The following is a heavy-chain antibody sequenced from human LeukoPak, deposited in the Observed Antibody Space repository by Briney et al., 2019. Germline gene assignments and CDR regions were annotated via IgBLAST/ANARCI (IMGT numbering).Heavy chain of an antibody. V-gene: IGHV4-31*02. CDR1: GGSISSGAYY. J-gene: IGHJ4*02. Sequence: SQTLSLTCTVSGGSISSGAYYWSWIRQHQGKGLEWIVFIYYSGSTYYNPSLKSRVTISVDTSKTQFSLKLSSVTAADTAVYYCARAFHSGYDLEGFDYWGQGTLVTVSS. D-gene: IGHD5-12*01. CDR3: ARAFHSGYDLEGFDY. CDR2: IYYSGST.